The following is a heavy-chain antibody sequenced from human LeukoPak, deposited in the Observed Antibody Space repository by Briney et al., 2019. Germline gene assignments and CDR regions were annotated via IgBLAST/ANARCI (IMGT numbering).Heavy chain of an antibody. Sequence: GGSLRLSCAASGFTFSRNWMSWVRQAPGKGLEWVANIKEDGSADYYMDSVKGRFTISRDNAKNSLYLQMSSLRVEDTAMYNCAADSDGYEHWGQGALVIVSS. CDR3: AADSDGYEH. V-gene: IGHV3-7*01. J-gene: IGHJ4*02. CDR1: GFTFSRNW. CDR2: IKEDGSAD. D-gene: IGHD5-18*01.